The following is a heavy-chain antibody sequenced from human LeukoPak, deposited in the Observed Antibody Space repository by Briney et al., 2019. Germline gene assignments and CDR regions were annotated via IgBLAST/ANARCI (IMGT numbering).Heavy chain of an antibody. V-gene: IGHV1-18*01. CDR2: ISAYNGNT. D-gene: IGHD4-11*01. J-gene: IGHJ1*01. Sequence: ASVKVSCKASGYTFTSYGISWVRQAPGQGLEWMGWISAYNGNTNYAQKLQGRVTMTTDTSTNTAYMELRSLRSDDTAVYYCAIATAIKYFQHWGQGTLVTVSS. CDR1: GYTFTSYG. CDR3: AIATAIKYFQH.